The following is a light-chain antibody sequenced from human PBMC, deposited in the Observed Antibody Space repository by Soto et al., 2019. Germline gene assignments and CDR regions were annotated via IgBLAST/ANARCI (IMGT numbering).Light chain of an antibody. J-gene: IGKJ5*01. CDR1: QSISRY. Sequence: DIQMTQSPSSLSASVGYRVTITCRSSQSISRYLNWYQQKPGKAPELLISSTSTLQSGVPSRFSGSGSGTDFTLTIISLQAEDFATYYCQQSYSHMYTFGQGTRLEIK. V-gene: IGKV1-39*01. CDR3: QQSYSHMYT. CDR2: STS.